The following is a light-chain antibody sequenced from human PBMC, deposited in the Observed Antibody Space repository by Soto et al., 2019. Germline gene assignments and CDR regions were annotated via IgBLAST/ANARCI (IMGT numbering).Light chain of an antibody. CDR2: RNN. CDR3: AAWDDSLSGPV. J-gene: IGLJ7*01. CDR1: SSNIGSNY. Sequence: QSVLTQPPSASGTPGQRVTISCSGSSSNIGSNYVYWYQQLPGTAPKLLIYRNNQRPSGVADRFSGSKSGTSASLAIIGLRSEDEADYYCAAWDDSLSGPVFGGGTQLTVL. V-gene: IGLV1-47*01.